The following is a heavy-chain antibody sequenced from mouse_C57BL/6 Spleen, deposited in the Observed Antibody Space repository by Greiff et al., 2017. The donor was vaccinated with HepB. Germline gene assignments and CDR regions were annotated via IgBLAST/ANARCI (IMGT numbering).Heavy chain of an antibody. D-gene: IGHD4-1*01. CDR1: GFTFSDYG. CDR3: ARRAGTRGYYYAMDY. CDR2: ISNLAYSI. J-gene: IGHJ4*01. Sequence: EVKVVESGGGLVQPGGSLKLSCAASGFTFSDYGMAWVRQAPRKGPEWVAFISNLAYSIYYADPVTGRFTISRENAKNTRYLEMSSLRSEDTAMYYCARRAGTRGYYYAMDYWGQGTSVTVSS. V-gene: IGHV5-15*01.